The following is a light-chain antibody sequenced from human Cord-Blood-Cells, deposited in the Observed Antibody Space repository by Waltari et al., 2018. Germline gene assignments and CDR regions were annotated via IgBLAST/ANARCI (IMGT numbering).Light chain of an antibody. CDR3: SSYTSSSTLV. J-gene: IGLJ2*01. CDR1: SSDVGGYNY. CDR2: EVS. V-gene: IGLV2-14*01. Sequence: QSALTQPASVSGSPGQSITISCTGTSSDVGGYNYDSWDQQHPGKAPKLMIYEVSNRPSGVSNRFSGSKSGNTASLTISGLQAEDEADYYCSSYTSSSTLVFGGGTKLTVL.